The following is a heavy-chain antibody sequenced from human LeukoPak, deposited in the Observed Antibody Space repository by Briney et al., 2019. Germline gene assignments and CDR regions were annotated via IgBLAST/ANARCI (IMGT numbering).Heavy chain of an antibody. CDR3: ARGRNYYDSSGYYSHYGMDV. V-gene: IGHV4-34*01. J-gene: IGHJ6*02. CDR2: INHSGST. CDR1: GGSFSGYY. D-gene: IGHD3-22*01. Sequence: PSETLSLTCAVYGGSFSGYYWSWIRQPPGKGLEWIGEINHSGSTNYNPSLKSRVTISVDTSKNQFSLKLSSVTAADTAVYYCARGRNYYDSSGYYSHYGMDVWGQGTTVTVSS.